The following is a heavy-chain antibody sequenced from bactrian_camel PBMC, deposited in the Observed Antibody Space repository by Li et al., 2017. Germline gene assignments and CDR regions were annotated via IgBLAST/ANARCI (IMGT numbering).Heavy chain of an antibody. CDR1: GFTFSTYY. D-gene: IGHD1*01. V-gene: IGHV3S28*01. J-gene: IGHJ4*01. CDR2: INAGGGAP. Sequence: QLVESGGGSVQAGGSLRLSCAASGFTFSTYYMSWVRQAPGKGLEWVSAINAGGGAPSVADSVKGRFTISRDNANNTLYLQANSLKSEDTAVYYCAARPVNTRACVAGGRYEFGYWGQGTQVTVS. CDR3: AARPVNTRACVAGGRYEFGY.